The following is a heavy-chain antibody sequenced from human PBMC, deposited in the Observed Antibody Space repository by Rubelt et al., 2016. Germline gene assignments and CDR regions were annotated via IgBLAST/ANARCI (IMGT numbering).Heavy chain of an antibody. CDR3: AREVRSASLLSYFHL. D-gene: IGHD3-16*01. V-gene: IGHV3-23*01. J-gene: IGHJ2*01. CDR1: GFTFKTYA. CDR2: ISGSGIT. Sequence: EVQLLESGGGLVQPGGSLRLSCVASGFTFKTYAMSWVRQTPGTGLEWLSTISGSGITYYDKSVQGRFTVSRDNSKNTRYREINSLKVEDTATHYCAREVRSASLLSYFHLWGRGTLVTVSS.